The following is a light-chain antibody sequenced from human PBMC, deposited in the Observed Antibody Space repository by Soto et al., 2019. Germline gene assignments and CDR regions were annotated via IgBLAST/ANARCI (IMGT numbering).Light chain of an antibody. CDR1: SSNIGANYD. Sequence: QSVLTQPTSVSGAPGQTVTISCTGSSSNIGANYDVNWYQQLPGTAPKVLIYGNTNRPSGVPDRFSASKSGTSAYLAITGLQDEDEADYYCQSHDTKLDSVVFGGGTKLTGL. J-gene: IGLJ2*01. CDR3: QSHDTKLDSVV. CDR2: GNT. V-gene: IGLV1-40*01.